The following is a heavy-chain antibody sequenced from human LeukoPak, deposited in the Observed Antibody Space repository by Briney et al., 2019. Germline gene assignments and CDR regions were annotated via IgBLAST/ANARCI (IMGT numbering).Heavy chain of an antibody. CDR2: INSDGSST. CDR3: ARVPHCSSSSCYSWFHP. Sequence: GGSLRLSCAASGFTFSSYYMHWVRQAPGKGLVWVSRINSDGSSTTYADSVKGRFTISRDNAKNTLYLQMNSLRAEDTAVYHCARVPHCSSSSCYSWFHPWGQGTLVTVSS. D-gene: IGHD2-2*01. CDR1: GFTFSSYY. V-gene: IGHV3-74*03. J-gene: IGHJ5*02.